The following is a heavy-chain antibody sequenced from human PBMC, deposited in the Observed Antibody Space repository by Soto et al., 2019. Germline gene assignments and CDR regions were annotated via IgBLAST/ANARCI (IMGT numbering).Heavy chain of an antibody. J-gene: IGHJ6*02. V-gene: IGHV1-2*02. CDR3: ARDPRPPSGWLGFWEYGMDV. CDR1: GYTFTGNY. CDR2: VNPDNGGT. Sequence: ASVKVSCKASGYTFTGNYIHWVRQAPGQGLELMGWVNPDNGGTTSAQKFQGRVTMTRDTSVTTAYMELSRLTSDDTAVYYCARDPRPPSGWLGFWEYGMDVWGQGTTVTVYS. D-gene: IGHD3-3*01.